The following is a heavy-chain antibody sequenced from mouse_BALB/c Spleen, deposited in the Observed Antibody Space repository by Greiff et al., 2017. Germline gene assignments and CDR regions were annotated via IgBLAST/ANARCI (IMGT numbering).Heavy chain of an antibody. CDR3: ARGGLRRAMDY. CDR1: GFTFSSYG. V-gene: IGHV5-6-3*01. CDR2: INSNGGST. J-gene: IGHJ4*01. D-gene: IGHD2-4*01. Sequence: EVQRVESGGGLVQPGGSLKLSCAASGFTFSSYGMSWVRQTPDKRLELVATINSNGGSTYYPDSVKGRFTISRDNAKNTLYLQMSSLKSEDTAMYYCARGGLRRAMDYWGQGTSVTVSS.